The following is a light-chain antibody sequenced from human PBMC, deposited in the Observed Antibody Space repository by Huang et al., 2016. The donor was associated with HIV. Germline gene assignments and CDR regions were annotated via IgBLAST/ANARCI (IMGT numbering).Light chain of an antibody. V-gene: IGKV4-1*01. CDR2: WSS. Sequence: IVMTQSPESLSVSLGERDTINCKSSQSVLYKSYKRNYVAWYQEKPGQYPKVLIYWSSTRQSGVPDRLRGSGSGTNFTLPIDSFQAEDVALYYCQQYFSTPTFGQGTRLEIK. CDR1: QSVLYKSYKRNY. J-gene: IGKJ5*01. CDR3: QQYFSTPT.